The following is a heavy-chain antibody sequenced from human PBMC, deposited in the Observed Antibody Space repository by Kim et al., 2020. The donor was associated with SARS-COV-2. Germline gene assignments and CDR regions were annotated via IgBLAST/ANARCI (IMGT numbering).Heavy chain of an antibody. D-gene: IGHD6-6*01. J-gene: IGHJ4*02. Sequence: GGSLRLSCAASGFTFSDYYMSWIRQAPGKGLEWIAYISSRGSIMYYADSVMGRFTVSRDNSKNSLYLQMNSLRAEDTAVYYCAREEYRGSSFYGHWGQGTLVTVSS. V-gene: IGHV3-11*01. CDR2: ISSRGSIM. CDR1: GFTFSDYY. CDR3: AREEYRGSSFYGH.